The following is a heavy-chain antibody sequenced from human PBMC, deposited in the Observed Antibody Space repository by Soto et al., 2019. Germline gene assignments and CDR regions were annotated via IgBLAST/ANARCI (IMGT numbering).Heavy chain of an antibody. CDR1: GGSFSGYY. J-gene: IGHJ6*04. V-gene: IGHV4-34*01. CDR3: ARVRPLGYCSSTSCYSYMDV. CDR2: INHSGST. Sequence: SETLSLTCAVYGGSFSGYYWSLIRQPPGKGLEWVGEINHSGSTNYNPSLKSRVTISVDTSKNQFSLKLSSVTAADTAVYYCARVRPLGYCSSTSCYSYMDVWGKGTTVTVSS. D-gene: IGHD2-2*02.